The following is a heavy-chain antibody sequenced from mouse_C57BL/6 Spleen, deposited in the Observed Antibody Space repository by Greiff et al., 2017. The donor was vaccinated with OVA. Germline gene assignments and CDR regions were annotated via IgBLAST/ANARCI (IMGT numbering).Heavy chain of an antibody. J-gene: IGHJ4*01. CDR2: INPNNGGT. V-gene: IGHV1-18*01. Sequence: EVKLVESGPELVKPGASVKIPCKASGYTFTDYNMDWVKQSHGKSLEWIGDINPNNGGTIYNQKFKGKATLTVDKSSSTAYMELRSLTSEDTAVYYCARVNDYGYAMDYWGQGTSVTVSS. CDR1: GYTFTDYN. CDR3: ARVNDYGYAMDY. D-gene: IGHD2-4*01.